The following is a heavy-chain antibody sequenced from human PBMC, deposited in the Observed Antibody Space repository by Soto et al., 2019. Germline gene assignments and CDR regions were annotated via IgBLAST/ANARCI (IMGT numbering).Heavy chain of an antibody. CDR3: ARLNSGWHQTFDS. Sequence: QVQLESSGPGLVKPSQTLSLTCTVSGGSISSVGYFWTWIRQHPAKGLEWIGHISYSGSTSFLPSLRSRLSMSVDTSKNQFSLNLTSVTVADTALDYCARLNSGWHQTFDSWGQGTLVTVSS. D-gene: IGHD6-25*01. CDR1: GGSISSVGYF. CDR2: ISYSGST. J-gene: IGHJ4*02. V-gene: IGHV4-31*03.